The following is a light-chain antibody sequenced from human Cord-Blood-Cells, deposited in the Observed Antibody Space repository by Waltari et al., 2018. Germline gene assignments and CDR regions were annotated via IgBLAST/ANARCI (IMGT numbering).Light chain of an antibody. CDR2: DAS. Sequence: DIVLTQSPATLSLSPGERATLSCRASQSVSSYLAWSQQKPGQAPRLLIYDASNRATGIPARFSGSGSGTDFTLTISSLEPEDFAVYYCQQRSNWPHTFGQGTKLEIK. CDR1: QSVSSY. CDR3: QQRSNWPHT. J-gene: IGKJ2*01. V-gene: IGKV3-11*01.